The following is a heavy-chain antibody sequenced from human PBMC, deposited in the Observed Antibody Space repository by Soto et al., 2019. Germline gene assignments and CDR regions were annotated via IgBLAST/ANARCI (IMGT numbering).Heavy chain of an antibody. CDR2: ISGSGGST. CDR3: AKDREHIVVVSPHSDAFDI. J-gene: IGHJ3*02. D-gene: IGHD2-21*01. V-gene: IGHV3-23*01. Sequence: EVQLLESGEGLVQPGGSLRLSCAASGFTFSSYAMSWVRQAPGKGLEWVSAISGSGGSTYYADSVKGRFTISRDNSKNTLYLQMNSLRAEDTAVYYCAKDREHIVVVSPHSDAFDIWGQGTMVTVSS. CDR1: GFTFSSYA.